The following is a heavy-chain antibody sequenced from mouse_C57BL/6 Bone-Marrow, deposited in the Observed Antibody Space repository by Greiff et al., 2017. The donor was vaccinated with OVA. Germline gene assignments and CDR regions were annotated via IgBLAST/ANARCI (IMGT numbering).Heavy chain of an antibody. CDR3: ARYGAAQVVDY. CDR1: GYTFTDYY. Sequence: EVQLQQSGPELVKPGASVKISCKASGYTFTDYYMNWVKQSHGKSLEWIGDINPNNGGTSYNQKFKGKATLTVDKSSSTAYMELRSLTSEDSAVYYCARYGAAQVVDYWGQGTTLTVSS. J-gene: IGHJ2*01. V-gene: IGHV1-26*01. D-gene: IGHD3-2*02. CDR2: INPNNGGT.